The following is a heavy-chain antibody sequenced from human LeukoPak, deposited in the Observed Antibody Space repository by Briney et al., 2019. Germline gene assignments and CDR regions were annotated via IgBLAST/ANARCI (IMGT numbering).Heavy chain of an antibody. V-gene: IGHV3-23*01. CDR3: AKGGYGDYPVRRYYYYGMDV. J-gene: IGHJ6*02. D-gene: IGHD4-17*01. CDR2: IRGSGGST. Sequence: PGGSLRLSCAASGFTFSSYAMSWVRQAPGKGLEWFSAIRGSGGSTYYADSVKGRFTISRDNSKNTLYLQMNSLRAEDTAVYYCAKGGYGDYPVRRYYYYGMDVWGQGTTVTVSS. CDR1: GFTFSSYA.